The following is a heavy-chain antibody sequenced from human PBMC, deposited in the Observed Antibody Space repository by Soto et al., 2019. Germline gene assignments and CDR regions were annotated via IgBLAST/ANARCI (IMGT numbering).Heavy chain of an antibody. V-gene: IGHV4-59*01. J-gene: IGHJ5*02. CDR3: ARGGRSKIRFLEWTRWFDP. Sequence: SETLSLTCTVSGGSISSYYWSWIRQPPGKGLEWIGYIYYSGSTNYNPSLKSRVTISVDTSKNQFSLKLSSVTAADTAVYYCARGGRSKIRFLEWTRWFDPWGQGTLVTVSS. CDR1: GGSISSYY. CDR2: IYYSGST. D-gene: IGHD3-3*01.